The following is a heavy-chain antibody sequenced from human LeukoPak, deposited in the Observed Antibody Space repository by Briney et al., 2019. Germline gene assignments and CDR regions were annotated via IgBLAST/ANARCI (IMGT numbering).Heavy chain of an antibody. D-gene: IGHD1/OR15-1a*01. CDR2: IKEDGGVK. CDR1: GFTFGVSW. Sequence: TGGSLRLSCAASGFTFGVSWMSWVRQAPGKGLEWVANIKEDGGVKNYVDSVKGRLTISRDNAKSSPFLQMNSLRVEDTAVYYCAKDRGWNTFDYWGQGTLVTVSS. J-gene: IGHJ4*02. V-gene: IGHV3-7*01. CDR3: AKDRGWNTFDY.